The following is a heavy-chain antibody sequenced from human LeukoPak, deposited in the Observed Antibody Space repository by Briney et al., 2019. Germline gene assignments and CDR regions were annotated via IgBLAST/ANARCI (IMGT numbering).Heavy chain of an antibody. V-gene: IGHV3-7*01. CDR3: ARENYDFWSGYPNWFDP. J-gene: IGHJ5*02. D-gene: IGHD3-3*01. CDR2: IKQDGSEK. CDR1: GFTFSTYW. Sequence: GGSLRLSCAASGFTFSTYWMSWVRQAPGKGLEWVATIKQDGSEKYYVDSVKGRFTISRDNAKNSLYLQMNSLRAEDTAVYYCARENYDFWSGYPNWFDPWGQGTLVTVSS.